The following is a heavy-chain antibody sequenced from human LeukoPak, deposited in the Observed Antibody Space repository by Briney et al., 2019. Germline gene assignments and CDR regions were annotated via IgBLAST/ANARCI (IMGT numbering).Heavy chain of an antibody. J-gene: IGHJ6*03. V-gene: IGHV4-38-2*02. Sequence: SETLSLTCIVSGYSITSGYYWGWIRQPPGKGLEWIGTIYYTGSTYYNPSLKSRVTISVDTSKNQFSLKLSSVTAADTAVYYCARTGGSFYFYYYMDVWGKGTTVTVSS. CDR1: GYSITSGYY. D-gene: IGHD1-26*01. CDR2: IYYTGST. CDR3: ARTGGSFYFYYYMDV.